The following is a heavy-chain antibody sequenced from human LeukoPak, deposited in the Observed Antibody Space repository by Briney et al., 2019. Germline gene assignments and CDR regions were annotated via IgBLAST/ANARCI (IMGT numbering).Heavy chain of an antibody. CDR3: ARLPGDYDY. J-gene: IGHJ4*02. CDR2: IYYSGST. Sequence: SETLSFTCTVSGGSISSYYWSWIRQPPGKGLEWIGYIYYSGSTNYNPSLKSRVTISVDTSKNQFSLKLSSVTAADTAVYYCARLPGDYDYWGQGTLVTVSS. CDR1: GGSISSYY. D-gene: IGHD4-17*01. V-gene: IGHV4-59*01.